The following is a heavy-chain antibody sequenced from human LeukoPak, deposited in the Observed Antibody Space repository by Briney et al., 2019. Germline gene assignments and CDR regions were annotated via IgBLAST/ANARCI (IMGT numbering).Heavy chain of an antibody. D-gene: IGHD3-22*01. CDR2: INPSAGST. CDR3: AREPPPRDYYDSSGYYYYYYMDV. CDR1: GYTFTSYY. Sequence: ASVTVSCKASGYTFTSYYMHWVRQAPGQGLDWMGIINPSAGSTSYAQKFQGRVTMTRDTSTSTVYMELSSLRSEDTAVYYCAREPPPRDYYDSSGYYYYYYMDVWGKGTTVTVSS. V-gene: IGHV1-46*01. J-gene: IGHJ6*03.